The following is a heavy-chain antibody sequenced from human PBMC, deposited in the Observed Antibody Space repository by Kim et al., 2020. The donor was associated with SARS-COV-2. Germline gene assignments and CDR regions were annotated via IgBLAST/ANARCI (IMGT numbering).Heavy chain of an antibody. J-gene: IGHJ1*01. CDR3: ARVWYYYDSSGYSRYFQH. D-gene: IGHD3-22*01. Sequence: KGRFTISRDNSKNTLYLQMNSLRAEDTAVYYCARVWYYYDSSGYSRYFQHWGQGTLVTVSS. V-gene: IGHV3-53*01.